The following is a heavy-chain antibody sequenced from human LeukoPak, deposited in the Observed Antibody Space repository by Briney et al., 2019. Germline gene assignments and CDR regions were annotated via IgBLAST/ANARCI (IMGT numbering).Heavy chain of an antibody. D-gene: IGHD6-19*01. CDR1: GITLSSYA. J-gene: IGHJ4*02. CDR2: ISYDGSNK. CDR3: ARVQEWLTYYFDY. Sequence: GGSLRLSCAASGITLSSYAMHWVRQAPGKGLEWVAVISYDGSNKYYADSVKGRFTISRDNSKNTLYLQMNSLRAEDTAVYYCARVQEWLTYYFDYWGQGTLVTVSS. V-gene: IGHV3-30*04.